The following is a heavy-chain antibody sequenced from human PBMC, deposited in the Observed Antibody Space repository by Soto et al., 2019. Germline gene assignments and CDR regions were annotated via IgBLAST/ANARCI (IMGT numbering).Heavy chain of an antibody. V-gene: IGHV1-2*04. CDR2: INPNSGGT. CDR1: GYTFTGYY. D-gene: IGHD2-15*01. Sequence: QVQLVQSGAEVKKPGASVKVSCKASGYTFTGYYMHWVRQAPGQGLEWMGWINPNSGGTNYAQKFQGWVPMTRDTSISTAYMELSRLRSDDTAVYYCARGGLCSGGSCYSMDSSYYYMDVWGKGTTVTVSS. J-gene: IGHJ6*03. CDR3: ARGGLCSGGSCYSMDSSYYYMDV.